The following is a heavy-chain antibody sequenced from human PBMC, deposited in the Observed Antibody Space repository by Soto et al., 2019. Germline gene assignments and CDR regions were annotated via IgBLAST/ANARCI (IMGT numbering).Heavy chain of an antibody. J-gene: IGHJ5*02. V-gene: IGHV1-18*01. CDR1: GYTFTSYG. Sequence: ASVKVSCKASGYTFTSYGISWVRQAPGQGLEWMGWISAHNGNTKYEQKLQGRVTMTTDTSTSTAYMELRSLRSDDTAVYYCVRNSPHSNVLTGFYPDCFDPWGQGTLVTAS. CDR3: VRNSPHSNVLTGFYPDCFDP. D-gene: IGHD3-9*01. CDR2: ISAHNGNT.